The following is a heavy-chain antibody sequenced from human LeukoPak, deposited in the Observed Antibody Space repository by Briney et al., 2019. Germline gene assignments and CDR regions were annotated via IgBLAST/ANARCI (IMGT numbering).Heavy chain of an antibody. CDR2: ISSSSYI. CDR1: GFTFSSYS. CDR3: ARGRQWIAVAGTSTWFDP. J-gene: IGHJ5*02. D-gene: IGHD6-19*01. Sequence: GGSLRLSCAASGFTFSSYSMNWVRQAPGKGLEWVSSISSSSYIYYADSVKGRFTISRDNAKNSLYLQMNSLRAEDTAVYYCARGRQWIAVAGTSTWFDPWGQGTLVTASS. V-gene: IGHV3-21*01.